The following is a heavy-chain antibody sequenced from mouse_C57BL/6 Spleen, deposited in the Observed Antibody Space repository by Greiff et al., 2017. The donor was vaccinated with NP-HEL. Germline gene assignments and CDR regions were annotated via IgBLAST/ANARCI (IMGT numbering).Heavy chain of an antibody. V-gene: IGHV3-6*01. CDR1: GYSITSGYY. D-gene: IGHD2-5*01. CDR3: ARAYYSKGSAMDY. Sequence: EVQLKESGPGLVKPSQSLSLTCSVTGYSITSGYYWNWIRQFPGNKLEWMGYISYDGSNNYNPSLKNRISITRDTSKNQFFLKLNSVTTEDTATYYCARAYYSKGSAMDYWGQGTSVTVSS. CDR2: ISYDGSN. J-gene: IGHJ4*01.